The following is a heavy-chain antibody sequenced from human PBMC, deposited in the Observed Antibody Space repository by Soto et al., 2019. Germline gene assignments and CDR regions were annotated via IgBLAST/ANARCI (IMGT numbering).Heavy chain of an antibody. D-gene: IGHD3-9*01. CDR2: IIPIFGTA. CDR3: ARVVQDHYNILTGYYDY. J-gene: IGHJ4*02. V-gene: IGHV1-69*13. Sequence: SVKVSCKASGGTFSSYAISWVRQAPGQGLEWMGGIIPIFGTANYAQKFQGRVTITADESTSTAYMELSSLRSEDTAVYYCARVVQDHYNILTGYYDYWGQGTLVTVSS. CDR1: GGTFSSYA.